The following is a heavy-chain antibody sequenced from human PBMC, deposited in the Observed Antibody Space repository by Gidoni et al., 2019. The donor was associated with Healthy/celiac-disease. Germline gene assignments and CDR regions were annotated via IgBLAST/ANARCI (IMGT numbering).Heavy chain of an antibody. J-gene: IGHJ4*02. CDR2: ISGSGGST. D-gene: IGHD1-26*01. V-gene: IGHV3-23*01. CDR3: AKDLVAWELPGDY. Sequence: EVQLLESGGGLVQPGGSLRLAWTASGFTFSSYAMSWVRQAPGKGLEWVSAISGSGGSTYYADSVKGRFTISRDNSKNTLYLQMNSLRAEDTAVYYCAKDLVAWELPGDYWGQGTLVTVSS. CDR1: GFTFSSYA.